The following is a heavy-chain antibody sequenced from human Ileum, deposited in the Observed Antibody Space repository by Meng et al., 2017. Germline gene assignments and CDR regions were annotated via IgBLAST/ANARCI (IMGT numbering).Heavy chain of an antibody. D-gene: IGHD3-16*02. CDR3: ATAGAYRFDY. CDR2: INADGSTI. CDR1: GFTFSSYW. V-gene: IGHV3-74*01. Sequence: VQLMEFWGRLVQPGGSLRLSWAASGFTFSSYWIHWVRQAPGQGLVWVSRINADGSTIDYADSVKGRFTISRDNAKNTPYLQMNSLRAEDTAVYYCATAGAYRFDYWGQGTLVTVSS. J-gene: IGHJ4*02.